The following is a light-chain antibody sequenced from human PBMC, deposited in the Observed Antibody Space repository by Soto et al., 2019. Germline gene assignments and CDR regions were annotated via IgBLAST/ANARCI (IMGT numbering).Light chain of an antibody. Sequence: QSALTQPASVSGSPGQSITISCTGTSSDVGIYNYVSWYQHHPGKAPKLMIYDVSNRPSGVSNRFSGSKSGNTASLTISGLQAEDEADYYCSSYTPSSTLVFGGGTKLTVL. CDR3: SSYTPSSTLV. J-gene: IGLJ2*01. CDR2: DVS. V-gene: IGLV2-14*03. CDR1: SSDVGIYNY.